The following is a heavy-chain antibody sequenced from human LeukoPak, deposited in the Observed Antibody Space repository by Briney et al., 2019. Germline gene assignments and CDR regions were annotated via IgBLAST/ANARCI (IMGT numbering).Heavy chain of an antibody. J-gene: IGHJ4*02. D-gene: IGHD3-3*01. CDR3: ASTQNYDLHFDY. CDR1: GYSISSGYY. Sequence: SETLSLTCTVSGYSISSGYYWGWIRQPPGKGLEWIGSIYHSGSTYYNPSLKSRVTISVDTSKNQFSLKLSSVTAADTAVYYCASTQNYDLHFDYWGQGTLVIVSS. CDR2: IYHSGST. V-gene: IGHV4-38-2*02.